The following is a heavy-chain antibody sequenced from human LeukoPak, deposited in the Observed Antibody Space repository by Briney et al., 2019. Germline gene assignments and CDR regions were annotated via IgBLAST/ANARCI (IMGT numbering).Heavy chain of an antibody. CDR1: GGSISSYY. J-gene: IGHJ3*02. CDR2: IYTSGST. Sequence: KPSETLSLTCTVSGGSISSYYWSWIRQPAGKGLEWIGRIYTSGSTNYNPSLKSRVTMSVDTSKNQFSLKLSSVTAADTAVYYCARAYSSGWYGADRFDTFDIWGQGTMVTVSS. V-gene: IGHV4-4*07. D-gene: IGHD6-19*01. CDR3: ARAYSSGWYGADRFDTFDI.